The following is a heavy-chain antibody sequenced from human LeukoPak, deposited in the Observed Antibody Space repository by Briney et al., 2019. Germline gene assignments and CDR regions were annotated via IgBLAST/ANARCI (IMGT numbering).Heavy chain of an antibody. CDR2: VWYDGTNK. CDR3: TREFLRSFDY. CDR1: GFTFSSYW. J-gene: IGHJ4*02. D-gene: IGHD2/OR15-2a*01. Sequence: GGSLRLSCAASGFTFSSYWMSWVRQAPGKGLEWVAVVWYDGTNKYYADSVKGRFTISRDNSKNTLYLQINSLRAEDTAVYYCTREFLRSFDYWGQGTLVTVPS. V-gene: IGHV3-33*08.